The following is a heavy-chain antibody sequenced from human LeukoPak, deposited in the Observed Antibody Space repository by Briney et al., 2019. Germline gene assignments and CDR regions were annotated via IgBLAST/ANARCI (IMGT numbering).Heavy chain of an antibody. D-gene: IGHD3-10*01. J-gene: IGHJ4*02. CDR3: ARATASGSGRAYDH. CDR1: GESPIGPN. Sequence: SETLSLTCALYGESPIGPNWTWIRHPPGKRLEWIGEIHHSGGTNSNPSLKNRLTMSIDMSKNQFSLKLKSVTAADTAVYYCARATASGSGRAYDHWAQGNLVPVSS. CDR2: IHHSGGT. V-gene: IGHV4-34*01.